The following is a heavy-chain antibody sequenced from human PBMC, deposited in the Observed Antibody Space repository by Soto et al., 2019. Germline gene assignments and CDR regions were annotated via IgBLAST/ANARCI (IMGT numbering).Heavy chain of an antibody. J-gene: IGHJ3*02. CDR2: ISSNSSYI. CDR3: ASGHVNIVATKSRAFDI. CDR1: GFTFSSYG. D-gene: IGHD5-12*01. Sequence: PGGSLRLSCAASGFTFSSYGMHWVRQAPGKGLEWVSSISSNSSYIYYADSVKGRFTISRDNAKNSLYLQMNSLRAEDTAVYYCASGHVNIVATKSRAFDIWGQGTMVTVSS. V-gene: IGHV3-21*01.